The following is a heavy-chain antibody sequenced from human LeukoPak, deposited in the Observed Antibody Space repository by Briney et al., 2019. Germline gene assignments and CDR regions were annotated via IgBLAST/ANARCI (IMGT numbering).Heavy chain of an antibody. CDR2: ISGSGGST. CDR3: AKRRGLELLYYYYMDV. Sequence: GGSLRLSCAASGFTFSSYGMSWVRQAPGKGLEWVSAISGSGGSTYYADSVKGRFTISRDNSKNTLYLQMNSLRAEETAVYYCAKRRGLELLYYYYMDVWGKGTTVTVSS. V-gene: IGHV3-23*01. J-gene: IGHJ6*03. CDR1: GFTFSSYG. D-gene: IGHD1-7*01.